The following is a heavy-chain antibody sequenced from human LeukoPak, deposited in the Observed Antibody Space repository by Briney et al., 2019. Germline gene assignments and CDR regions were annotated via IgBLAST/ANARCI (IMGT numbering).Heavy chain of an antibody. Sequence: GGSLRLSCAASGFTFSNYGMTWVRQAPGKGLEWVSFIDTSSTTMYYTDSVKGRFTISRDNAKNSLYLQMNSLKVEDTAIYYCARDNWVDCWGQGTLVTVSS. J-gene: IGHJ5*01. V-gene: IGHV3-48*04. CDR3: ARDNWVDC. CDR2: IDTSSTTM. CDR1: GFTFSNYG.